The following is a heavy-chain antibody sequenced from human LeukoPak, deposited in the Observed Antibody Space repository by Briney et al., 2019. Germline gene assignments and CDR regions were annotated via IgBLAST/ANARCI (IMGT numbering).Heavy chain of an antibody. CDR1: EFTFSSYY. CDR3: ARAVPSHYYMDV. D-gene: IGHD6-6*01. V-gene: IGHV3-21*01. J-gene: IGHJ6*03. CDR2: ISSRGNYI. Sequence: PGGSLRLSCAASEFTFSSYYMNWVRQAPGKGLEWVSSISSRGNYIDYADSVKGRFTISRDNAKNSLYLQMHRLRAEDTALYYCARAVPSHYYMDVSGKGTTVTVSS.